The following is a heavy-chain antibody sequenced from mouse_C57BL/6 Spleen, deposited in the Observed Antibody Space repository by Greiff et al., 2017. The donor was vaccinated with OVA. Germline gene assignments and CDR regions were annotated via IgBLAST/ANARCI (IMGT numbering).Heavy chain of an antibody. CDR3: ARPYSNYEGYFDY. Sequence: VQLQQSGPELVKPGASVKISCKASGYSFTSYYIHWVKQRPGQGLEWIGWIYPGSGNTKYNEKFKGKATLTADTSSSTAYMQLSSLTSEDSAVYYCARPYSNYEGYFDYWGQGTTLTVSS. V-gene: IGHV1-66*01. D-gene: IGHD2-5*01. CDR2: IYPGSGNT. J-gene: IGHJ2*01. CDR1: GYSFTSYY.